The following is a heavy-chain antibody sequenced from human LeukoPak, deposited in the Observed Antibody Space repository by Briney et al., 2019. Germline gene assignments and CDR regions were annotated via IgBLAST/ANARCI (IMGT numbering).Heavy chain of an antibody. D-gene: IGHD2-8*02. J-gene: IGHJ4*02. CDR1: GFTFSSYS. V-gene: IGHV3-21*01. CDR3: ARDTDTDLYYFDY. CDR2: ISSSSSYI. Sequence: GGSLRLSCAASGFTFSSYSMNWVRQAPGKGPEWVSSISSSSSYIYYADSVKGRFTISRDNAKNSLYLQMNSLRAEDTAVYYCARDTDTDLYYFDYWGQGTLVTVSS.